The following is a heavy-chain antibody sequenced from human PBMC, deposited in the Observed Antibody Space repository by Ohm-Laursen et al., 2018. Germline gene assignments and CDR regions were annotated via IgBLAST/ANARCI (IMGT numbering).Heavy chain of an antibody. CDR2: ISSSASTI. V-gene: IGHV3-48*03. Sequence: SLRLSCSASGFTFSSYEMNWVRQAPGKGLEWVSYISSSASTIYYADSVKGRFTISRDNAKNSLYLQMNSLRAEDTAVYYCARDRASSSWYYDLWGQGTLGTVSS. CDR3: ARDRASSSWYYDL. J-gene: IGHJ4*02. D-gene: IGHD6-13*01. CDR1: GFTFSSYE.